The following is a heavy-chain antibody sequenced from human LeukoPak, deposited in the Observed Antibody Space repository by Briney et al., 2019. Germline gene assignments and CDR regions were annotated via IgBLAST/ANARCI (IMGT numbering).Heavy chain of an antibody. J-gene: IGHJ4*02. Sequence: ASVKVSCKASGYTFTSFYMHWVRQAPGQGLEWMGMINPSGGSTNYAQKFQGRVTMTRDTSTSTVYMELSSLRSEDTAVYYCARGGYFDSGGSGADYFDYWGQGTLVTVSS. CDR2: INPSGGST. CDR1: GYTFTSFY. V-gene: IGHV1-46*01. D-gene: IGHD3-22*01. CDR3: ARGGYFDSGGSGADYFDY.